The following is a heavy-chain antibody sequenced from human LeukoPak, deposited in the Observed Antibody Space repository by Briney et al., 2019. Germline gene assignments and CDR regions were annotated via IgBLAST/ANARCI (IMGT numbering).Heavy chain of an antibody. Sequence: GGSLRLSCAASGFTFSSYSMNWVRQAPGKGLEWVSYISSSSTIYYADSVKGRFTISRDNAKNSLYLQMNSLRAEDTAVYYCARPDSSGYYSFYFDYWGQGTLVTVSS. D-gene: IGHD3-22*01. CDR3: ARPDSSGYYSFYFDY. J-gene: IGHJ4*02. CDR2: ISSSSTI. CDR1: GFTFSSYS. V-gene: IGHV3-48*01.